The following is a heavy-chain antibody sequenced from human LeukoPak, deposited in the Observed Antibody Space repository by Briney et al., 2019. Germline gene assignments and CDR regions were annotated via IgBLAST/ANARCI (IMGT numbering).Heavy chain of an antibody. CDR1: GFTFSGSG. CDR3: AKDTYGGLDY. D-gene: IGHD4/OR15-4a*01. V-gene: IGHV3-30*02. J-gene: IGHJ4*02. Sequence: GGSLRLSCAASGFTFSGSGMHWVRQAPGKGLEWLAFIRYDGSYKYHADSVKGRFAVSRDNSKNTLYLQMDSLRAEDTALYYCAKDTYGGLDYWGQGTPVTVSS. CDR2: IRYDGSYK.